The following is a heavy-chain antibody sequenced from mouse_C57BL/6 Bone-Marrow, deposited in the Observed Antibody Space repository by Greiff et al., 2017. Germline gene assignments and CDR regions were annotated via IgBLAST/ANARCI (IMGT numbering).Heavy chain of an antibody. D-gene: IGHD1-1*01. Sequence: VQLKESGGGLVQPGESLKLSCESNEYEFPSHDMSWVRKTPEKRLALVAAINSDGGSTYYPDTMERRFIISRDNTKKTLYLQMSSLRSEDTALYYCARLDYGSSYVYAMDYWGQGTSVTVSS. J-gene: IGHJ4*01. CDR3: ARLDYGSSYVYAMDY. CDR1: EYEFPSHD. V-gene: IGHV5-2*01. CDR2: INSDGGST.